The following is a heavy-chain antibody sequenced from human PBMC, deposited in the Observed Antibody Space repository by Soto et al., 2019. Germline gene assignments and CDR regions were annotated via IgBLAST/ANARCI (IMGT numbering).Heavy chain of an antibody. D-gene: IGHD3-3*01. V-gene: IGHV1-8*01. CDR3: ARGRITIFMDSVPDGMDV. J-gene: IGHJ6*02. Sequence: ASVKVSCKASGYTFTSYDINWVRQATGQGLEWMGWMNPNSGNTGYAQKFQGRVTMTRNTSISTAYMELSSLRSEDTAVYYCARGRITIFMDSVPDGMDVWGQGTTVTVSS. CDR1: GYTFTSYD. CDR2: MNPNSGNT.